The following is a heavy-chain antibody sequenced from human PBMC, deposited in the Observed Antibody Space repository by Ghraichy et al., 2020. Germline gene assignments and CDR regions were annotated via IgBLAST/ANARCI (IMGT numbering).Heavy chain of an antibody. J-gene: IGHJ4*02. D-gene: IGHD6-13*01. CDR3: VKSLSITAAGMD. Sequence: GSLRLSCTASGFTFKDNAMSWVRQAPGKGLEWVSALNGNGGTTHYTDSVKGHFTISRDNARNTMYLEMNSLRAEDTAVYYCVKSLSITAAGMDWGQGTLVIVSS. V-gene: IGHV3-23*01. CDR2: LNGNGGTT. CDR1: GFTFKDNA.